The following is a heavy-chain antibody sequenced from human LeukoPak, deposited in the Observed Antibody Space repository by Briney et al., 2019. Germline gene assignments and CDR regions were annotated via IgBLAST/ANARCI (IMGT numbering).Heavy chain of an antibody. V-gene: IGHV1-18*01. Sequence: ASVKVSCKASGYTFTSYGISWVRQAPGQGLEWMGWISAYNGNTNYAQKLQGRVTMTTDTSTSTAYMELRSLRSDDTAVYYCAREGGSYPYYYHYYMDVWGKGTTVTVSS. CDR3: AREGGSYPYYYHYYMDV. CDR2: ISAYNGNT. CDR1: GYTFTSYG. J-gene: IGHJ6*03. D-gene: IGHD1-26*01.